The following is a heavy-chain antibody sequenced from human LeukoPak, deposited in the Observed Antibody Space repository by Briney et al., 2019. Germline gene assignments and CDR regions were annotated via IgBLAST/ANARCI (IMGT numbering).Heavy chain of an antibody. CDR2: IDPSDSYT. CDR3: SRSPQGLILDY. Sequence: PGESLKVSCRGSGYSFTSYWISWVRQMPGKGLEWMGRIDPSDSYTNYSPSFQGHVTISADKSINTAYLQWTSLKASDTAMYYCSRSPQGLILDYWGQGTLVTVSS. D-gene: IGHD3-22*01. CDR1: GYSFTSYW. V-gene: IGHV5-10-1*01. J-gene: IGHJ4*02.